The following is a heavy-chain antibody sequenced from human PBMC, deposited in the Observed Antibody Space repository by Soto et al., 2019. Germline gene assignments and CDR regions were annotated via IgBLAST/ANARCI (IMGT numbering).Heavy chain of an antibody. CDR2: IYYSGST. J-gene: IGHJ6*02. Sequence: SETLSLTCTVSDGSIGSSSYNWGWIRQAPGKGLEWIGRIYYSGSTYYNPSLKSRVTISVDTSKNQFSLKLSSVTAADTAVYYCARGNYYDSSGYYDYYYYGMDVWGQGTTVT. CDR1: DGSIGSSSYN. V-gene: IGHV4-39*01. D-gene: IGHD3-22*01. CDR3: ARGNYYDSSGYYDYYYYGMDV.